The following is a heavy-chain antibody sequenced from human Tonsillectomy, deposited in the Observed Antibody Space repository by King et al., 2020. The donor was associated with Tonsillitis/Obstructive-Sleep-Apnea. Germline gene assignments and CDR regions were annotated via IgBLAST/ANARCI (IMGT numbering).Heavy chain of an antibody. CDR2: IYYSGST. Sequence: VQLQESGPGLVKPSETLSLTCTVSGGSISSYYWSWIRQPPGKGLEWIGYIYYSGSTNYNPSLKSRVTISVDTSKNQFSLKLSSVTAADTAVYYCTRAQGSDFWSGYFFDYWGQGTPVTVSS. V-gene: IGHV4-59*01. CDR1: GGSISSYY. D-gene: IGHD3-3*01. J-gene: IGHJ4*02. CDR3: TRAQGSDFWSGYFFDY.